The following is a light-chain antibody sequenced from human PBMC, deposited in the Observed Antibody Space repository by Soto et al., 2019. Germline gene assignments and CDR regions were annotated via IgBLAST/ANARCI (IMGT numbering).Light chain of an antibody. CDR2: DAS. V-gene: IGKV1-5*01. J-gene: IGKJ1*01. CDR1: QSISSW. CDR3: QQYNSYWT. Sequence: DIQMTQSPSTLSASVGYRVTITCRASQSISSWLAWYQQKPGKAPKLLIYDASSLESGVPSRFSGGGSGTEFTLTISSLQPDDFATYYCQQYNSYWTFGQGTKVDIK.